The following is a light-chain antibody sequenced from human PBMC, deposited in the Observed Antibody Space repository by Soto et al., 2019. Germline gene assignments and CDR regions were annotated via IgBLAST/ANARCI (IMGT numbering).Light chain of an antibody. CDR1: ESISSY. V-gene: IGKV1-39*01. CDR3: QQSFTAPRS. CDR2: ATS. J-gene: IGKJ1*01. Sequence: DIQMTQSPISLSASVGDTVTITCRASESISSYLNWYQQKPGKAPTLLIYATSSLQSGVPSRFSGGGFETDFTLTIYSLQPDDFATYYCQQSFTAPRSFGQGTKVEVK.